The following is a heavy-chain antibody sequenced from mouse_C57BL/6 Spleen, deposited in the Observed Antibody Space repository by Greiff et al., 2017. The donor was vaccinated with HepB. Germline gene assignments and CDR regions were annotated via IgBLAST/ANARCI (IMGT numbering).Heavy chain of an antibody. CDR2: IDPENGDT. D-gene: IGHD1-1*01. J-gene: IGHJ4*01. Sequence: EVQLQQSGAELVRPGASVKLSCTASGFNIKDDYMHWVKQRPEQGLEWIGWIDPENGDTEYASKFQGKATITADTSSNTAYLQLSSLTSEDTAVYYCTTSTTVVARAMDYWGQGTSVTVSS. CDR3: TTSTTVVARAMDY. V-gene: IGHV14-4*01. CDR1: GFNIKDDY.